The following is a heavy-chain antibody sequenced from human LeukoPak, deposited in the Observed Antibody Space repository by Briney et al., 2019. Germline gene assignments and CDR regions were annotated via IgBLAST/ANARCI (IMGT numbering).Heavy chain of an antibody. D-gene: IGHD6-13*01. CDR2: ISYDGSNK. V-gene: IGHV3-30*18. Sequence: GGSLRLSCAASGFTFSSYGMHWVRQAPGKGLEWVAVISYDGSNKYYADSVKGRFTISRDNSKNTLYLQMNSLRAEDTAVYYCAKDAMPAAGGVDYYYYYMDVWGKGTTVTVSS. CDR3: AKDAMPAAGGVDYYYYYMDV. J-gene: IGHJ6*03. CDR1: GFTFSSYG.